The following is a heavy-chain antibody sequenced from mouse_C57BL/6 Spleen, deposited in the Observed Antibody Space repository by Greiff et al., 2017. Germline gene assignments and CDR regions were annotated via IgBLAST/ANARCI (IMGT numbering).Heavy chain of an antibody. D-gene: IGHD2-4*01. CDR2: IYPGDGDT. V-gene: IGHV1-82*01. CDR1: GYAFSSSW. J-gene: IGHJ1*03. Sequence: VQLQQSGPELVKPGASVKISCKASGYAFSSSWMNWVKQRPGKGLEWIGRIYPGDGDTNYNGKFKGNATLTADKSSSTAYMQLSSLTSEDSAVXFLARSYDYDLWYCDVWGTGTTVTVSS. CDR3: ARSYDYDLWYCDV.